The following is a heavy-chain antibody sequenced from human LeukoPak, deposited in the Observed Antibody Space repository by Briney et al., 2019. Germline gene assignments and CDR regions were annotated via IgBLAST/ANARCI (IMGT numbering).Heavy chain of an antibody. Sequence: SETLSLTCTVSGGSISSYYWSWIRQPPGEGLEWIGYIYYSGSTNYNPSLKSRVTISVDTSKNQFSLKLSSVTAADTAVYYCASVPHYYDSSGSEYFDYWGQGTLVTVSS. CDR1: GGSISSYY. D-gene: IGHD3-22*01. CDR2: IYYSGST. J-gene: IGHJ4*02. CDR3: ASVPHYYDSSGSEYFDY. V-gene: IGHV4-59*01.